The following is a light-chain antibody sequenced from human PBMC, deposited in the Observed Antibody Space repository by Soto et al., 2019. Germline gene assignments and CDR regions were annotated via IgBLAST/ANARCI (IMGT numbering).Light chain of an antibody. V-gene: IGKV3-15*01. Sequence: EVVMTQSPATLSVSPGERATLSCRASQSVSINVAWYRQNPGQAPRLLIYDASTRATDIPARFSGSGSGTEFTLTMSSLQSEDFAVYYCQQYNNWPLYSFGQGTKLEIK. CDR2: DAS. J-gene: IGKJ2*03. CDR1: QSVSIN. CDR3: QQYNNWPLYS.